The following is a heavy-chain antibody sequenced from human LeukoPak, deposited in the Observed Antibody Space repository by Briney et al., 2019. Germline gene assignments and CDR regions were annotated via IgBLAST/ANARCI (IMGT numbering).Heavy chain of an antibody. CDR2: IWYDGSNK. CDR1: GFTFSNYW. J-gene: IGHJ4*02. CDR3: ARARDSSGWFPFIDY. D-gene: IGHD6-13*01. Sequence: GGSLRLSCAASGFTFSNYWMHWVRQAPGKGLEWVALIWYDGSNKYYADSVKGRFTISRDNSKNTLYLQMNSLRAEDTAVYYCARARDSSGWFPFIDYWGQGTLVTVSS. V-gene: IGHV3-33*08.